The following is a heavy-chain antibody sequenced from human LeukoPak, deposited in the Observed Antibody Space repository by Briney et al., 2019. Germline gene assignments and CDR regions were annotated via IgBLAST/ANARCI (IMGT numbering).Heavy chain of an antibody. Sequence: SETLSLTCSVSGGSISSYYWSWIQQPPGRGLEWIGYIYYSGSTNYNPSLKSRVTISVDTSKNQFSLKLSSVAAADTAVYYCARELRDGYNYYFDYWGQGTLVTVSS. V-gene: IGHV4-59*01. CDR2: IYYSGST. CDR3: ARELRDGYNYYFDY. J-gene: IGHJ4*02. CDR1: GGSISSYY. D-gene: IGHD5-24*01.